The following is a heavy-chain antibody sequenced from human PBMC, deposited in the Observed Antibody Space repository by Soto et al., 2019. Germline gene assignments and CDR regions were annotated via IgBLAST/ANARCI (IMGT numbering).Heavy chain of an antibody. V-gene: IGHV3-9*01. CDR1: GFPFTISW. D-gene: IGHD3-16*01. Sequence: PGGSLRLSCATSGFPFTISWMHWVRQVPGKAPEWVSGISWNSGRIGYADSVKGRFTISRDNAKNSLYLQMNSLRPEDTALYYCTKARLWGGDGYNSYYYNAMDVWGQGTTVTVSS. CDR3: TKARLWGGDGYNSYYYNAMDV. J-gene: IGHJ6*02. CDR2: ISWNSGRI.